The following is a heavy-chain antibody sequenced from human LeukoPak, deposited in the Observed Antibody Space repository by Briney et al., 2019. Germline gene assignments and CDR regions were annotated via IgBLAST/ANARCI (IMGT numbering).Heavy chain of an antibody. CDR2: ISGGGDST. J-gene: IGHJ4*02. D-gene: IGHD6-13*01. CDR3: AKWSSSSWYDY. Sequence: PGGSLRLSCAASGFTFSSYAMSWVRQAPGKGLEWVSAISGGGDSTYYADSVKGRFTISRDNSKNTLYLQMNSLRAEDTAIYYCAKWSSSSWYDYWGQGTLVTVSS. CDR1: GFTFSSYA. V-gene: IGHV3-23*01.